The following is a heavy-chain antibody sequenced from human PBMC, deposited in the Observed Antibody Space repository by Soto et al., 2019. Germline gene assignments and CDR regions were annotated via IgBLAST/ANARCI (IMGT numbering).Heavy chain of an antibody. Sequence: EVQLVESGGGLVQSGRSLRLSCAASGFTFDDYAMHWVRQAPGKGLEWVSSISWNSGSIAYADSVKGRFTISRDNAKNSLFLQMSSLRPEDTALYYCAKALDYDSSGYYYFDYWGHGTLVTVSS. D-gene: IGHD3-22*01. V-gene: IGHV3-9*01. CDR2: ISWNSGSI. CDR1: GFTFDDYA. CDR3: AKALDYDSSGYYYFDY. J-gene: IGHJ4*01.